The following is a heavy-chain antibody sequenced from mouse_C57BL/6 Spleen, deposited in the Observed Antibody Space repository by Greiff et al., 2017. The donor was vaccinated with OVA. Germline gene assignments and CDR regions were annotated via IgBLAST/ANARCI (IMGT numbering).Heavy chain of an antibody. CDR2: IYPGDGDT. Sequence: LQESGPELVKPGASVKISCKASGYAFSSSWMNWVKQRPGKGLEWIGRIYPGDGDTNYNGKFKGKATLTADKSSSTAYMQLSSLTSEDSAVYFCARHDFSFAYWGQGTLVTVSA. CDR1: GYAFSSSW. J-gene: IGHJ3*01. D-gene: IGHD2-4*01. CDR3: ARHDFSFAY. V-gene: IGHV1-82*01.